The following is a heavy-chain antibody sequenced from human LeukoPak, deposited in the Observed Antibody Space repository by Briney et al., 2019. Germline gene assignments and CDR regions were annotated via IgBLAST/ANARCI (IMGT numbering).Heavy chain of an antibody. CDR2: IYPGDSDT. V-gene: IGHV5-51*01. J-gene: IGHJ4*02. CDR1: GYSFTTYW. D-gene: IGHD5-24*01. Sequence: HGESLKISCKGSGYSFTTYWIGWVRQMPGKGLEWMGIIYPGDSDTRYSPSFQGQATISADKSISTAYLQWSSLKASDTAMYYCARLQGEMATISFDYWGQGTLATVSS. CDR3: ARLQGEMATISFDY.